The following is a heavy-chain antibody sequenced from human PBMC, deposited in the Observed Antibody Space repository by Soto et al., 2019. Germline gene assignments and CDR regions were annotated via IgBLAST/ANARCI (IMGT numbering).Heavy chain of an antibody. Sequence: PGGSLRLSCAASGFTFSDCYMSWIRQAPGKGLEWVPYISSSGSTIYYADSVKGRFTISRDNAKNSLYLQMNSLRAEDTAVYYCARGKASLIAAAGRVDYWGQGTLVTVSS. V-gene: IGHV3-11*01. J-gene: IGHJ4*02. CDR2: ISSSGSTI. D-gene: IGHD6-13*01. CDR3: ARGKASLIAAAGRVDY. CDR1: GFTFSDCY.